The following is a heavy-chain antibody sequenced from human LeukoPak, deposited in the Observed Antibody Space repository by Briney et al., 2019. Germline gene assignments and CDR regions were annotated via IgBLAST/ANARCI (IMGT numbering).Heavy chain of an antibody. J-gene: IGHJ4*02. CDR3: ARSSSGYYRY. Sequence: GGSLRLSCAASGFTFSNYHMNWVRQAPGKGLEWVSYISSSSSTIYYADSVKGRFTISRDNAKNSLYLQMNSLRAEDTAVYYCARSSSGYYRYWGQGTLVTVSS. D-gene: IGHD3-22*01. V-gene: IGHV3-48*01. CDR1: GFTFSNYH. CDR2: ISSSSSTI.